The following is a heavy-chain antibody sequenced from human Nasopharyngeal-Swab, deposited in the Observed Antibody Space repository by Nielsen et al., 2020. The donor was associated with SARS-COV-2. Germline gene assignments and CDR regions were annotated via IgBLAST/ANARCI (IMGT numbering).Heavy chain of an antibody. CDR3: ARAKDDSSGSLFDY. V-gene: IGHV3-73*01. Sequence: GESLKISCAASGFIFSGSSLHWVRQASGKGLEWIGRLISRANSYATVYAASVKGRFTISRDDSKNTAYLQMNSLKTEDTAVYYCARAKDDSSGSLFDYWGQGNLVTVSS. D-gene: IGHD3-22*01. CDR2: LISRANSYAT. J-gene: IGHJ4*02. CDR1: GFIFSGSS.